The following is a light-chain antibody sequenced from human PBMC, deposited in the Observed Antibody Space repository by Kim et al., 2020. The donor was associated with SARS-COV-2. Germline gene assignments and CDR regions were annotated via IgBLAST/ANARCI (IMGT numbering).Light chain of an antibody. CDR1: QSISKW. CDR2: DAS. CDR3: QQYSSFPLT. Sequence: ASVGDRVTITCQASQSISKWLASYQQKPGKAPKLLISDASSLESGVPSTFSGSGSGTQFTLTISNLQPDDFATYYCQQYSSFPLTFGGGTKVDIK. V-gene: IGKV1-5*01. J-gene: IGKJ4*01.